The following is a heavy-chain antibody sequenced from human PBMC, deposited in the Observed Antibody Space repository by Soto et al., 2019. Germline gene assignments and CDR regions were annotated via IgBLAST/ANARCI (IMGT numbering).Heavy chain of an antibody. V-gene: IGHV3-21*01. CDR1: GFTFSSYS. CDR2: ISSSSSYI. Sequence: EVQLVESGGGLVKPGGSLRLSCAASGFTFSSYSMNWVRQAPGKGLEWVSSISSSSSYIYYADSVKGRFTISRDNAKNSLYLQINSLRAEDTAVYYCARNEMWDEYYFDYWGQGTLVTVSS. CDR3: ARNEMWDEYYFDY. J-gene: IGHJ4*02. D-gene: IGHD1-26*01.